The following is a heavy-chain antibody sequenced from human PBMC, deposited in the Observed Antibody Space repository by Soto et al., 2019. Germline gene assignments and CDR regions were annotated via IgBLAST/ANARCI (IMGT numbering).Heavy chain of an antibody. CDR3: ARVDCSGGSCYESY. V-gene: IGHV1-69*02. CDR1: GGTFSSYT. D-gene: IGHD2-15*01. J-gene: IGHJ4*02. CDR2: IIHILGIA. Sequence: ASVKVSCKASGGTFSSYTINWVRQAPGQGLEWMGRIIHILGIANYAQKSQGRVTITADKSTSTAYMELSSLRSEDTAVYYCARVDCSGGSCYESYWGQGTLVTVSS.